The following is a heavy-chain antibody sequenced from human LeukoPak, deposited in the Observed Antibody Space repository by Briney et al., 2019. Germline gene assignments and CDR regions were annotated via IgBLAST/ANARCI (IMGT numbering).Heavy chain of an antibody. V-gene: IGHV3-30-3*01. CDR1: GFTFSTNA. Sequence: GGSLRLSCAASGFTFSTNAMHWVRQAPGKGLEWVAVITYDGSDKYYADSVKGRFTISRDNSKNTVYLQMNSLRAEDTAVYYCARVPYGSGTYTDYWGRGTLVTVSS. J-gene: IGHJ4*02. D-gene: IGHD3-10*01. CDR2: ITYDGSDK. CDR3: ARVPYGSGTYTDY.